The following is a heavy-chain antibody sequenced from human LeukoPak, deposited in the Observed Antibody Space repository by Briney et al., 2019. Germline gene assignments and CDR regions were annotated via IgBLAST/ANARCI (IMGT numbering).Heavy chain of an antibody. CDR2: ISGSGGST. D-gene: IGHD2-15*01. CDR1: GFTFSSYG. Sequence: GGSLRLSCAASGFTFSSYGMSWVRQAPGEGLEWVSAISGSGGSTYYADSVKGRFTISRDNAKNSLYLQMNSLRAEDTAVYYCAREDLYSFDYWGQGTLVTVSS. J-gene: IGHJ4*02. CDR3: AREDLYSFDY. V-gene: IGHV3-23*01.